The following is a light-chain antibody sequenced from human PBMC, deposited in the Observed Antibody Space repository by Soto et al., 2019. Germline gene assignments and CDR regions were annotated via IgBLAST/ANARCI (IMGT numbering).Light chain of an antibody. Sequence: DIQMTQSPISLSASVGDRVTITCRASQSISTHLNWYQQTSGQAPKLLIYASSNLQSGAPSRFGGSGFGTDFTLTITSLHPDDFATYYCQQSDSVPWTFGQGTKVEI. CDR3: QQSDSVPWT. CDR1: QSISTH. J-gene: IGKJ1*01. V-gene: IGKV1-39*01. CDR2: ASS.